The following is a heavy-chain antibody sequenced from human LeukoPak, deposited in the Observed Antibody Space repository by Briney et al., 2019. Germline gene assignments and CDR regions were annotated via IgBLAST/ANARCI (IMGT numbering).Heavy chain of an antibody. Sequence: GGSLRLSCAASGFTFSSYAMHWVRQAPGKGLEWVAVISYDGSNKYYADSVKGRFTISRDNSKNTLYLQMNSLRAEDTAVYYCARDRYGGNSVYYYGMDVWGQGTTVTVSS. J-gene: IGHJ6*02. CDR3: ARDRYGGNSVYYYGMDV. CDR2: ISYDGSNK. CDR1: GFTFSSYA. V-gene: IGHV3-30-3*01. D-gene: IGHD4-23*01.